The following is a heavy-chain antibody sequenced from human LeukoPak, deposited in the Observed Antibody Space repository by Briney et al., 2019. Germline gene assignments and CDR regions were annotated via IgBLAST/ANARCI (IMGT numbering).Heavy chain of an antibody. CDR3: AKAARTTVTYSFDS. J-gene: IGHJ4*02. Sequence: GGSLRLSCAVSGFTFSNYAMVWVRQAPGKGLDWVSSISAGGGVTSNADSVKGRFIISRDNSKNTLYLQMNSLRAEDTAVYYCAKAARTTVTYSFDSWGQGTLVTVSS. V-gene: IGHV3-23*01. D-gene: IGHD4-17*01. CDR1: GFTFSNYA. CDR2: ISAGGGVT.